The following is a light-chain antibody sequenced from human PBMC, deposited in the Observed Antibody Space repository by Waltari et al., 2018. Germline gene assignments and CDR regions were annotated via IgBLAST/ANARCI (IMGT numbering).Light chain of an antibody. CDR1: QSVLYSSNNKNC. CDR3: QQYYSTPYT. V-gene: IGKV4-1*01. Sequence: DIVMTQSPDSLAVSLGERATINCKSSQSVLYSSNNKNCLAWYQQKPGQPPKLLFYWASTRSSGVPDRFSGSGSGTDFTLTISSLQAEDVTVYYCQQYYSTPYTFGQGTKLEIK. CDR2: WAS. J-gene: IGKJ2*01.